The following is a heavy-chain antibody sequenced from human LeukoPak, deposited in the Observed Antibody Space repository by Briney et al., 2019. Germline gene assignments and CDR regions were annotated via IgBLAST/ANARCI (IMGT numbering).Heavy chain of an antibody. D-gene: IGHD3-22*01. CDR1: GYSITSAYY. V-gene: IGHV4-4*07. CDR2: IYTSGST. CDR3: AREGTYYYDSSGYSLRAFDI. J-gene: IGHJ3*02. Sequence: SETLSLTCTVSGYSITSAYYWGWIRQPAGKGLEWIGRIYTSGSTNYNPSLKSRVTMSVDTSKNQFSLKLSSVTAADTAVYYCAREGTYYYDSSGYSLRAFDIWGQGTMVTVSS.